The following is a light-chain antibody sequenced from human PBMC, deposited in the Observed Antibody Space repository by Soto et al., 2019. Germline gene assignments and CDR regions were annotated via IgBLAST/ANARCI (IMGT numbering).Light chain of an antibody. V-gene: IGLV6-57*04. Sequence: NFMLTQPHSVSESPGKTVIISCTRSSGGIASNPVQWYQQRPGSAPTTVIYEDNQRPSGVPDRFSGSTDGSSNSASLTILGLQTEDEAYFYCQSYDSNAVVFGGGTKVTVL. CDR1: SGGIASNP. CDR2: EDN. CDR3: QSYDSNAVV. J-gene: IGLJ2*01.